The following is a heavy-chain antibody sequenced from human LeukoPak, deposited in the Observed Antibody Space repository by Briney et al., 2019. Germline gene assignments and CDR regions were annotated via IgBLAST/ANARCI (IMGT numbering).Heavy chain of an antibody. CDR3: TRAGGGCSRASCPIPYYGLDV. J-gene: IGHJ6*01. CDR1: GGSISGYY. D-gene: IGHD2-2*01. Sequence: SETLSLTCTVSGGSISGYYWNWIRQPPGKGLEWIGHIYYSGSSDYSPSLKSRLTISIDTSKSQFSLKLTSVTAADTAVYYCTRAGGGCSRASCPIPYYGLDVWGQGTTVTVSS. V-gene: IGHV4-59*01. CDR2: IYYSGSS.